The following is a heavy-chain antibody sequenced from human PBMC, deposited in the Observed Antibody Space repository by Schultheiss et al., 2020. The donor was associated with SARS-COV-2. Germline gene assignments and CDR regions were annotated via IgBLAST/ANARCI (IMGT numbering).Heavy chain of an antibody. J-gene: IGHJ3*02. CDR3: ARVGRGGAFDI. V-gene: IGHV4-31*03. D-gene: IGHD1-26*01. Sequence: SETLSLTFTVSGGSISSGGYYWSWIRQHPGKGLEWIGYIYYSGSTYYNPSLKSRVTISVDTSKNQFSLKLSSVTAADTAVYYCARVGRGGAFDIWGQGTMVTVSS. CDR1: GGSISSGGYY. CDR2: IYYSGST.